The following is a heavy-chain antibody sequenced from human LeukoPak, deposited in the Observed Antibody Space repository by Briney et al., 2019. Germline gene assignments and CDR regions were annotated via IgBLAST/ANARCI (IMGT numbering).Heavy chain of an antibody. CDR2: IYSGGST. Sequence: ETLSLTCTVSGGSISSYYWSWVRQAPGKGLEWVSVIYSGGSTYYADSVKGRFTISRDYSKNTLYLQMNSLRAEDTAVYYCAGMGSTVGPLWGQGTLVTVSS. J-gene: IGHJ4*02. V-gene: IGHV3-53*01. D-gene: IGHD4-23*01. CDR3: AGMGSTVGPL. CDR1: GGSISSYY.